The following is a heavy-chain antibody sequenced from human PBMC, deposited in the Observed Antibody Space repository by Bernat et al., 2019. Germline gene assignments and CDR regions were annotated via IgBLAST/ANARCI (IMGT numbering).Heavy chain of an antibody. Sequence: QVQLVESGGGVVQPGRSLRLSCAASGFTFSSYAMHWVRQAPGKGLEWVAVISYDGSNKYYADSVKGRFTISRDNSKNTLYLQMNSLRAEDTAVYYCARDSLAEAQSESDDAFDIWGQGTMVTVSS. V-gene: IGHV3-30-3*01. D-gene: IGHD2-15*01. CDR1: GFTFSSYA. J-gene: IGHJ3*02. CDR3: ARDSLAEAQSESDDAFDI. CDR2: ISYDGSNK.